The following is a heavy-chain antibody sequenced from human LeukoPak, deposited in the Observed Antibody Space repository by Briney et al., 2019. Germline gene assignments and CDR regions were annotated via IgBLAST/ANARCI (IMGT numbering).Heavy chain of an antibody. Sequence: GGSLRLSCAASGFTFKNYAMSWVRQAPGKGLEWVSGISGSGGSTYYRESVKGRFTISRDISKNTLYLQMNSLRAEDTAVYYCAKGGIYYYDISGYFFDYWGQGTLVTVSS. D-gene: IGHD3-22*01. J-gene: IGHJ4*02. CDR2: ISGSGGST. CDR3: AKGGIYYYDISGYFFDY. V-gene: IGHV3-23*01. CDR1: GFTFKNYA.